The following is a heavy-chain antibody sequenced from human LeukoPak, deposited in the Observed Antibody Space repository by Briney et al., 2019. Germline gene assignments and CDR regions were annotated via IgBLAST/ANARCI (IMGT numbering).Heavy chain of an antibody. CDR1: GFTFSNYY. V-gene: IGHV3-11*04. CDR2: ISDSGVTT. D-gene: IGHD1-7*01. Sequence: GGSLRLSCTASGFTFSNYYIAWIRQAPGKGLECVSYISDSGVTTYYADSVKGRFTISRDNAKNSLYLQMNSLRAEDTAVYYCARDHNWNYDYWGQGTLVTVSS. CDR3: ARDHNWNYDY. J-gene: IGHJ4*02.